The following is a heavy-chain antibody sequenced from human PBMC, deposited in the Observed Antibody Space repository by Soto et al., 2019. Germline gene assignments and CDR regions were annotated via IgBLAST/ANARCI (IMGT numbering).Heavy chain of an antibody. V-gene: IGHV3-15*07. CDR2: IKSKTDGGTT. CDR1: GFTFSDAW. Sequence: EVQLVESGGGLVQPGGSLRLSCAASGFTFSDAWLNWVRQAPGKGLEWVGRIKSKTDGGTTDYAAPVKGRFTISRDDSENTLYLQMSSLKSEETAVYYCTPLGWGCWGQGTLVTVSS. CDR3: TPLGWGC. D-gene: IGHD1-26*01. J-gene: IGHJ4*02.